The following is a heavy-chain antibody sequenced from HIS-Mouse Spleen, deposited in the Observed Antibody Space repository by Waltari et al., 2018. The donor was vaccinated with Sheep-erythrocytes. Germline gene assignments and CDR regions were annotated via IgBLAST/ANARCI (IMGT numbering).Heavy chain of an antibody. Sequence: QLQLQESGPGLVKPSETLSLTCTVSGGSISSSSYYWGWIRQPPGKGLEWIGSIYYSGRTYYNPSLQSRVTISVDTSKNQFSLKLSSVTAADTAVYYCARDYVPGIRGYFDYWGQGTLVTVSS. CDR3: ARDYVPGIRGYFDY. CDR2: IYYSGRT. J-gene: IGHJ4*02. CDR1: GGSISSSSYY. D-gene: IGHD3-10*01. V-gene: IGHV4-39*07.